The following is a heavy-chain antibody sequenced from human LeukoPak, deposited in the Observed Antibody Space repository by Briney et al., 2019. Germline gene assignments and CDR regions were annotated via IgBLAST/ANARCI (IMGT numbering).Heavy chain of an antibody. D-gene: IGHD3-10*01. J-gene: IGHJ5*02. V-gene: IGHV3-21*01. CDR3: ARDSWFGELATHENWFDP. CDR1: GFAFSSYS. CDR2: ISSSSSYI. Sequence: GGSLRLSCAASGFAFSSYSMNWVRQAPGKGLEWVSSISSSSSYIYCADSVKGRFTISRDNAKNSLYLQMNSLRAEDTAVYYCARDSWFGELATHENWFDPWGQGTLVTVSS.